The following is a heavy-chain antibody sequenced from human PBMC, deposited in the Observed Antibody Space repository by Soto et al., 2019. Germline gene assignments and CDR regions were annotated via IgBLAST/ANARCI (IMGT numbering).Heavy chain of an antibody. V-gene: IGHV4-59*01. J-gene: IGHJ3*02. CDR2: IYYSGST. CDR1: GGSINSYY. Sequence: SETLSLTCTVSGGSINSYYWSWIRQPPGKGLEWIGHIYYSGSTNYNPSLKSRVTISLDTSKNQFSLKLNSVTDADTAVYYCGSIVVVPAATLHDAFDIWGQGTMVTVSS. D-gene: IGHD2-2*01. CDR3: GSIVVVPAATLHDAFDI.